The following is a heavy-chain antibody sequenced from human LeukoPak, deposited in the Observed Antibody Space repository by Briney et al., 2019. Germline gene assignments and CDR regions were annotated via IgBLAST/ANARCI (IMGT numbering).Heavy chain of an antibody. D-gene: IGHD4/OR15-4a*01. J-gene: IGHJ5*02. CDR2: INPNSGGT. CDR1: GYTFTGYY. CDR3: ARGGPTYGSKYNWFDP. V-gene: IGHV1-2*06. Sequence: ASVKVSCKASGYTFTGYYMHWVRQAPGQGLEWMGRINPNSGGTNYAQKFQGRVTMTRDTSISTAHMELSRLRSDDTAVYYCARGGPTYGSKYNWFDPWGQGTLVTVSS.